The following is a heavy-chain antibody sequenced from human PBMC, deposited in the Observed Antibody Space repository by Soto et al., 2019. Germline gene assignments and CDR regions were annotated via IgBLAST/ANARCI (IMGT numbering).Heavy chain of an antibody. Sequence: ASVKVSCKASGYTFTGYYMHWVRQAPGKGLAWMGWINPNSGGTNYAQKFQGRFTMTRDTSISTADMELSRLRTDDTAVYYCARQGYYDSSSGYSFSDCWGQGTMVTVAS. CDR2: INPNSGGT. J-gene: IGHJ4*02. CDR1: GYTFTGYY. CDR3: ARQGYYDSSSGYSFSDC. V-gene: IGHV1-2*02. D-gene: IGHD3-3*01.